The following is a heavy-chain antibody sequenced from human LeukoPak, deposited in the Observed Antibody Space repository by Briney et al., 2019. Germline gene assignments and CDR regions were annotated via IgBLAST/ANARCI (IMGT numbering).Heavy chain of an antibody. J-gene: IGHJ4*02. CDR1: GGSFSGYY. V-gene: IGHV4-34*01. D-gene: IGHD3-10*01. CDR2: INHSGST. Sequence: SETLSLTCAVYGGSFSGYYWSWIRQHPGKGREWIGEINHSGSTNYNPSLKSRVTISVDTSKNQFSLKLSSVTAADTAVYYCARGATTMVRGAPRYWGQGTLVTVSS. CDR3: ARGATTMVRGAPRY.